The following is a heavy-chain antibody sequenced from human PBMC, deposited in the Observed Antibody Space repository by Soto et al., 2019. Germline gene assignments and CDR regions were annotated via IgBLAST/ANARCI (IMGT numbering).Heavy chain of an antibody. D-gene: IGHD3-22*01. CDR1: GFTFSSYA. J-gene: IGHJ3*02. CDR3: AKGFYYDSSGYYYSNDAFDI. CDR2: ITYDGSSK. Sequence: GGSLRLSCAASGFTFSSYAMHWVRQAPWKGLEYVSVITYDGSSKYYANSVKGRFTISRDNSKNTLYLQMNSLRAEDTAVYYCAKGFYYDSSGYYYSNDAFDIWGQGTMVTVSS. V-gene: IGHV3-64*01.